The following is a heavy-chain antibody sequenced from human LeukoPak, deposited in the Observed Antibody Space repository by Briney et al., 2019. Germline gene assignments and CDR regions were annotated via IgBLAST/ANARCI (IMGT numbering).Heavy chain of an antibody. V-gene: IGHV1-18*01. CDR3: ARSSSSVNIESRYGMDV. Sequence: ASVKVSCKASGYTFTSYGISWVRQAPGQGLEWMGWISAYNGNTNYAQKLQGRVTVTTDTSTNTAYMELRSLRSDDTAVYYCARSSSSVNIESRYGMDVWGQGTTVTVSS. CDR2: ISAYNGNT. D-gene: IGHD5/OR15-5a*01. J-gene: IGHJ6*02. CDR1: GYTFTSYG.